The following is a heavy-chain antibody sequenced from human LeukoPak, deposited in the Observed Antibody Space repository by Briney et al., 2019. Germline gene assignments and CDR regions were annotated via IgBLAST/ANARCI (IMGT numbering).Heavy chain of an antibody. J-gene: IGHJ5*02. CDR1: GFTFSSYS. CDR3: ARHRRYSYGLFGWFDP. D-gene: IGHD5-18*01. CDR2: ISSSSSYI. V-gene: IGHV3-21*04. Sequence: GGSLRLSCAASGFTFSSYSMNWVRQAPGKGLEWVSSISSSSSYIYYADSVKGRFTISRDNAKNSLYLQMSSLKASYTAMYYCARHRRYSYGLFGWFDPWGEGTLVTVSS.